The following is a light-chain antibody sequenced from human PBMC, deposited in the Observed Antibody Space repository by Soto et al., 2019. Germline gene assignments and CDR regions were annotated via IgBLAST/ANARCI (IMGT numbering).Light chain of an antibody. CDR3: CSYAGSYTFV. CDR2: DVS. Sequence: QSALTQPRSVSGSLGQSVTISCTGTSSDVGVYNYVSWYQQYPGKAPKIMIYDVSKRPSGVPDRFSGSKSDNTASLTISGLQAEDEADYYCCSYAGSYTFVFGIGTKVTV. CDR1: SSDVGVYNY. V-gene: IGLV2-11*01. J-gene: IGLJ1*01.